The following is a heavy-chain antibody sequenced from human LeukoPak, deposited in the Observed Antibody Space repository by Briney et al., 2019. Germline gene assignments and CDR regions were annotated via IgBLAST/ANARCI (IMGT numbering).Heavy chain of an antibody. D-gene: IGHD2-15*01. CDR2: INHSGST. CDR1: GGSFSGYY. J-gene: IGHJ3*02. V-gene: IGHV4-34*01. CDR3: ARGKGVAASLNRAFDI. Sequence: PSETLSLTCAVYGGSFSGYYWSWIRKPPGKGLEWIGEINHSGSTNYNPSLKSRVTISVDTSKNQFSLKLSSVTAADTAVYYCARGKGVAASLNRAFDIWGQGTMVTVSS.